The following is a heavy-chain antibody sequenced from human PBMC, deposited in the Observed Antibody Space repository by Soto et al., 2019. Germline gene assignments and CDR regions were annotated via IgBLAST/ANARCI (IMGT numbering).Heavy chain of an antibody. CDR2: IYYSGST. J-gene: IGHJ4*02. CDR1: GGSISSYY. D-gene: IGHD4-17*01. Sequence: SETLPLTCTVSGGSISSYYWSWIRQPPGKGLEWIGYIYYSGSTNYNPSLKSRVTISVDTSKNQFSLKLSSVTAADTAVYYCARGIGYSVTYFDYWGQGTLVTGSS. CDR3: ARGIGYSVTYFDY. V-gene: IGHV4-59*01.